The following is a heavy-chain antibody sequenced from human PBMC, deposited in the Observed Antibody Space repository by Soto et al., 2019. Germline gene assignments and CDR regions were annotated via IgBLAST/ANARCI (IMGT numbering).Heavy chain of an antibody. D-gene: IGHD3-3*01. CDR2: ISYDGSNK. J-gene: IGHJ6*03. CDR1: GFTFSSYG. Sequence: GGSLRLSCAASGFTFSSYGMHWVRQAPGKGLEWVAVISYDGSNKYYADSVKGRFTISRDNSKNTLYLQMNSLRAEDTAVYYCAKDRNYDFWSGYYSSDYYYYMDVWGKGTTVTVSS. CDR3: AKDRNYDFWSGYYSSDYYYYMDV. V-gene: IGHV3-30*18.